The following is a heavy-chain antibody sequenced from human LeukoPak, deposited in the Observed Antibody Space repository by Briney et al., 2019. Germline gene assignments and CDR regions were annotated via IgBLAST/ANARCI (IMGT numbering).Heavy chain of an antibody. CDR3: AREYSRSVVAGSRPDY. D-gene: IGHD2-21*01. CDR1: GDSISSSSYY. CDR2: IYYRVNT. Sequence: KSSETLSLTCTVSGDSISSSSYYWGWIRQPPGKGLEWFGSIYYRVNTYYNTSLKSRVTITVDTSNNQFSLKLNSVTAADTAVYFCAREYSRSVVAGSRPDYWGQGLLVAVSS. V-gene: IGHV4-39*02. J-gene: IGHJ4*02.